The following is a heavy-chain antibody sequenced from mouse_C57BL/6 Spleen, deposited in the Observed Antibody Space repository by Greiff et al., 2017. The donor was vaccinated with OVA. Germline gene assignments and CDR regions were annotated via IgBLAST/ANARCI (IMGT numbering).Heavy chain of an antibody. V-gene: IGHV3-6*01. CDR2: ISYDGSN. D-gene: IGHD1-1*01. CDR1: GYSITSGYY. CDR3: ARDSYYYGSSPYWYFEG. J-gene: IGHJ1*03. Sequence: EVQLQQSGPGLVKPSQSLSLTCSVTGYSITSGYYWNWIRQFPGNKLEWMGYISYDGSNNYNPSLKNRISITRDTSKNPFFLKLNSVTTEDAATYYCARDSYYYGSSPYWYFEGWGTGTTVTASS.